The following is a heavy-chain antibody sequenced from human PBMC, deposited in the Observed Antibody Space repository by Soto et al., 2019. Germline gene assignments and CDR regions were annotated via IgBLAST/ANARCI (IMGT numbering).Heavy chain of an antibody. CDR2: ISGSSDSI. Sequence: GVSLRLSCAASGFTFSDYYMSWIRQVPGKGLGWVAYISGSSDSIPYADSVKGRFTISRDNAKNSLYLQMNSLRAEDTAVYYCARVGVVTAAGTSDYWGQGTLVTVSS. CDR3: ARVGVVTAAGTSDY. D-gene: IGHD6-13*01. CDR1: GFTFSDYY. J-gene: IGHJ4*02. V-gene: IGHV3-11*06.